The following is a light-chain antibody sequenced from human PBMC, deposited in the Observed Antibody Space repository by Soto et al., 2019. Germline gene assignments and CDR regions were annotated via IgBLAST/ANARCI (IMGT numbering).Light chain of an antibody. CDR2: NTN. J-gene: IGLJ3*02. CDR3: VLYLDTGLWV. Sequence: QTVVTQEPSFSVSPGVTVTLTCGLSSGSVSTSYYPSWYQLTPGQSPRTLIFNTNSRSSGVPDRFSGSILGNKAALTITGAQADDESDYYCVLYLDTGLWVFGGGTKVTVL. CDR1: SGSVSTSYY. V-gene: IGLV8-61*01.